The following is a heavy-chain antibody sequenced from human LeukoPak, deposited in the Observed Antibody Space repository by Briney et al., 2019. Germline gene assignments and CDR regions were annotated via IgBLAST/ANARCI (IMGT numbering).Heavy chain of an antibody. CDR2: INHSGST. J-gene: IGHJ3*02. CDR3: ARDPHYGGNSDAFDI. CDR1: GGSFSGYY. Sequence: PSETLSLTCAVYGGSFSGYYWSWIRQPPGKGLEWIGEINHSGSTNYNPSLKSRVTISEDTSKNQFSLKLSSVTAADTAVYYCARDPHYGGNSDAFDIWGQGTMVTVSS. V-gene: IGHV4-34*01. D-gene: IGHD4-23*01.